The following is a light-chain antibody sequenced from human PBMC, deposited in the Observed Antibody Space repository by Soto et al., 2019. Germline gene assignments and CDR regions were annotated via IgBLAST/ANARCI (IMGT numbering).Light chain of an antibody. Sequence: EILLTQSPGTRSLSPGERSTLSCRAIQSVSSSYLAWYQQKPGQAPRLLIYGASSRATGIPDRFSGSGSGTDFALTISRLEPEDFAVYYCQQYGSSPITFGQGTKVDIK. CDR2: GAS. J-gene: IGKJ1*01. V-gene: IGKV3-20*01. CDR1: QSVSSSY. CDR3: QQYGSSPIT.